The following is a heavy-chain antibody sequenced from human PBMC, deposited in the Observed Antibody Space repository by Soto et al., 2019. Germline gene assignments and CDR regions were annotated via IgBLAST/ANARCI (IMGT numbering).Heavy chain of an antibody. CDR3: VRRQVSATGIDCFDL. J-gene: IGHJ5*02. D-gene: IGHD6-13*01. CDR2: INAANGDT. V-gene: IGHV1-3*01. CDR1: GYPLTSYG. Sequence: GASLKVSCTASGYPLTSYGIHWVRQAPGQRLKWMGWINAANGDTKYSPKLKARVTITGDTSATTANRGLSSLGSEATAVNTCVRRQVSATGIDCFDLWGQGPRATAPQ.